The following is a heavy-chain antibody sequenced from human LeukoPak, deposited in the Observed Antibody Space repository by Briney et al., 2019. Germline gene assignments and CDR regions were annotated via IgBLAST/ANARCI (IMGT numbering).Heavy chain of an antibody. CDR1: GFTFDDNA. V-gene: IGHV3-9*03. Sequence: GRSLRLSCAASGFTFDDNAMHWVRQAPGKGLEWVSGISWNSGSIGYADSVKGRFTISRDNAKNSLYLQMNSLRAEDMALYYCAKDHSSSWYDSSAFDIWGQGTMVTVSS. D-gene: IGHD6-13*01. CDR2: ISWNSGSI. J-gene: IGHJ3*02. CDR3: AKDHSSSWYDSSAFDI.